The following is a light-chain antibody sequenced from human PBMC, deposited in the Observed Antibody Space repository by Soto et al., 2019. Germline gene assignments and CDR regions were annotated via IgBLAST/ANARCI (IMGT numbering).Light chain of an antibody. Sequence: EIVLTQSPGTLSLSPGERATLSCRASQSVSSSYLAWYQQKPGQAPRLLIYDASNRATGIPDRFSGSGSGTDFTLTISRLEPEDFAVYYCQQYVSSPLTFGGGTKVEIK. CDR2: DAS. J-gene: IGKJ4*01. CDR3: QQYVSSPLT. CDR1: QSVSSSY. V-gene: IGKV3-20*01.